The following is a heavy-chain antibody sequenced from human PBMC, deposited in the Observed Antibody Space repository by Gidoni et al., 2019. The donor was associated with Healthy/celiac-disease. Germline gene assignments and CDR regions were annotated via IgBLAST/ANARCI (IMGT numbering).Heavy chain of an antibody. Sequence: QVQLVESGGGVVQPGRSLRLSCAASGFTFSSYGMHWVRQAPGKGLEWVAVISYDGSNKYYADSVKGRFTISRDNSKNTLYLQMNSLRAEDTAVYYCAKDRRSGKQWLVRPYYYGMDVWGQGTTVTVSS. CDR1: GFTFSSYG. D-gene: IGHD6-19*01. CDR3: AKDRRSGKQWLVRPYYYGMDV. CDR2: ISYDGSNK. J-gene: IGHJ6*02. V-gene: IGHV3-30*18.